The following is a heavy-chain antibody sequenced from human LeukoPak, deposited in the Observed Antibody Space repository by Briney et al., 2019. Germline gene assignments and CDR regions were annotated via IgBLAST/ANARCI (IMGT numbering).Heavy chain of an antibody. CDR2: ISAYNGNT. V-gene: IGHV1-18*01. D-gene: IGHD2-8*01. J-gene: IGHJ4*02. CDR3: ARESANGDFDY. CDR1: GGTFSSYA. Sequence: GSSVKVSCKASGGTFSSYAISWVRQAPGQGLEWMGWISAYNGNTNYAQKLQGRVTMTTDTSTSTAYMELRSLRSDDTAVYYCARESANGDFDYWGQGTLVTVSS.